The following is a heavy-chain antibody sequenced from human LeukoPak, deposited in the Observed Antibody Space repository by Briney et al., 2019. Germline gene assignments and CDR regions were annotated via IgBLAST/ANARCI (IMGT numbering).Heavy chain of an antibody. J-gene: IGHJ4*02. CDR1: GGAFSGYY. CDR2: INHSGST. CDR3: ARGRQTYYDFWSGYYTSSRYFDY. D-gene: IGHD3-3*01. V-gene: IGHV4-34*01. Sequence: SETLSLTCAVYGGAFSGYYWSWIRQPPGKGLEWSGEINHSGSTNYNPSLKSRVTISVDTSKNQFSLKLSSVTAADTAVYYCARGRQTYYDFWSGYYTSSRYFDYWGQGTLVTVSS.